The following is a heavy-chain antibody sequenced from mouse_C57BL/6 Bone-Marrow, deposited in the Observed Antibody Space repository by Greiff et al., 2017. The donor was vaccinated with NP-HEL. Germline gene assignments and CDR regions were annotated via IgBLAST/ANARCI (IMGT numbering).Heavy chain of an antibody. CDR2: IDPENGDT. V-gene: IGHV14-4*01. J-gene: IGHJ4*01. CDR1: GFNIKDDY. D-gene: IGHD1-1*01. Sequence: EVQLQQSGAELVRPGASVKLSCTASGFNIKDDYMHWVKQRPEQGLEWIGWIDPENGDTEYASKFQGKAPITADTSSNTAYLQLSSLTSEDTAVYYCTTYYGSSYAMDYWGQGTSVTVSS. CDR3: TTYYGSSYAMDY.